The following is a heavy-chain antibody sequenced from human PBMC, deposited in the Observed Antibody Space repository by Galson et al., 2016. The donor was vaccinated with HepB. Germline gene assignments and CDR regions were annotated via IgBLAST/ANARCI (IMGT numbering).Heavy chain of an antibody. Sequence: SLRLSCAASGFTFSSYGIHWVRQAPGQGLEGVAVIWYDGNSKYFADSVKGRFTISRDNSKNTLYLQMNSLRAEDTAVYYCAREGWELRGAFDIWGQGTMVTVSS. J-gene: IGHJ3*02. D-gene: IGHD1-26*01. CDR1: GFTFSSYG. V-gene: IGHV3-33*01. CDR2: IWYDGNSK. CDR3: AREGWELRGAFDI.